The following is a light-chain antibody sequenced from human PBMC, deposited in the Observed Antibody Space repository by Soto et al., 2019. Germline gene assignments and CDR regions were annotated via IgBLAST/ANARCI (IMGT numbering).Light chain of an antibody. CDR2: SAS. CDR1: QDSSKY. J-gene: IGKJ4*01. Sequence: DIPMTQSPSSLSASVGDRVTITCRASQDSSKYLAWIQQKPGKAPKSLLYSASSLQSGVPSKFRGSGSGTDFTLTISSLQPEDFATYYCQQDDSYPLTFGGGTKVEIK. V-gene: IGKV1-16*02. CDR3: QQDDSYPLT.